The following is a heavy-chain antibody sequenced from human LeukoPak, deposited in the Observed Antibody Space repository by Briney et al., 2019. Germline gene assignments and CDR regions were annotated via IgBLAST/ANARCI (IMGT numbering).Heavy chain of an antibody. CDR3: ARVGLYDAFDL. CDR1: GYTFTSYD. CDR2: MNPNSGNT. V-gene: IGHV1-8*01. D-gene: IGHD2-2*02. J-gene: IGHJ3*01. Sequence: ASVKVSCKASGYTFTSYDINWVRQATGQGLEWMGWMNPNSGNTGYAQRFQGRVTFTRSTSITTAYMEVTGLRSEDTAVYYCARVGLYDAFDLWGEGTMVTVSS.